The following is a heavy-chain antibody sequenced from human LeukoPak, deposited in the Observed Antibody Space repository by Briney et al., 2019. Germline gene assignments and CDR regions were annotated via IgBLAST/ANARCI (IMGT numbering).Heavy chain of an antibody. CDR1: GYSISSGYY. CDR2: IYHSGST. J-gene: IGHJ4*02. D-gene: IGHD4-23*01. CDR3: ARGGDYGGNFGY. V-gene: IGHV4-38-2*02. Sequence: SETLSLTCTVSGYSISSGYYWGWIRQPPGKGLEWIGSIYHSGSTYYNPSLKSRVTISADTSKNQFSLKLSSVTAADTAVYYCARGGDYGGNFGYWGQGTLVTVSS.